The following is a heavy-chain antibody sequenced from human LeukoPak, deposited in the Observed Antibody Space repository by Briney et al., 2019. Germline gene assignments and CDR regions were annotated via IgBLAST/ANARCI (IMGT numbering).Heavy chain of an antibody. CDR2: IYYSGST. V-gene: IGHV4-59*12. J-gene: IGHJ5*02. Sequence: PSETLSLTCTVSGGSISSYYWSWIRQPPGKGLEWIGNIYYSGSTNYNPSLKSRVTISVDTSKNQFSLKLSSVTAADTAVYYCARLPIVVVPAAIGDENNWFDPWGQGTLVTVSS. CDR3: ARLPIVVVPAAIGDENNWFDP. CDR1: GGSISSYY. D-gene: IGHD2-2*01.